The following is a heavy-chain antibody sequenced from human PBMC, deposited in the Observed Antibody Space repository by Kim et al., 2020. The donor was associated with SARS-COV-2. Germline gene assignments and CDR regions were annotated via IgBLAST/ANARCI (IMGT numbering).Heavy chain of an antibody. CDR2: IMPILATA. J-gene: IGHJ4*02. Sequence: SVKVSCKASGGSFSSYAISWVRQAPGQGLEWMGGIMPILATAYYAETFQGRVTITADESTSTAYMELSGLDSDDTAVYYCARGSFSSSWRLDYWGQGTLVIVSS. CDR3: ARGSFSSSWRLDY. V-gene: IGHV1-69*13. D-gene: IGHD6-13*01. CDR1: GGSFSSYA.